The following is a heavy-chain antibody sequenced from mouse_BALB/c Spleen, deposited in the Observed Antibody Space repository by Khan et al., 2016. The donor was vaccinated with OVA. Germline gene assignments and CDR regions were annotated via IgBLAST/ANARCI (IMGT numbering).Heavy chain of an antibody. CDR2: IWGDGST. CDR3: AKSTPDYYSMDY. D-gene: IGHD2-1*01. Sequence: QVHVKQSGPGLVAPSQSLSITCSISGFSLTSYGVNRVRQPPGKGLAWLGVIWGDGSTNYHSTLKSRLIITKDASKRQVFLTLTSLQTDDTATYYCAKSTPDYYSMDYWGQGTSVTVSS. J-gene: IGHJ4*01. CDR1: GFSLTSYG. V-gene: IGHV2-3*01.